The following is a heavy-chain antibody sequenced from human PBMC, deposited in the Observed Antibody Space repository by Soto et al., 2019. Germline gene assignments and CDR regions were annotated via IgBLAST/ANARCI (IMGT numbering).Heavy chain of an antibody. J-gene: IGHJ4*02. CDR3: ARVSGWYFLDY. CDR1: GYTFTSYA. Sequence: QVRLVQSGAEEKKPGASVKVSCKASGYTFTSYAMHWVRQAPGQRLEWMGWINAGNGNTKYSQKFQGRVTFTRDTSASTAYMERSSLRAEDTAVYYCARVSGWYFLDYWGQGTLVTVSS. D-gene: IGHD6-19*01. CDR2: INAGNGNT. V-gene: IGHV1-3*05.